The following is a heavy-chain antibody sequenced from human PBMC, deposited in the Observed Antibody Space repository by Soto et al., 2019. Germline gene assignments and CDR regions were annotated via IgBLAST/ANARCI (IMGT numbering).Heavy chain of an antibody. D-gene: IGHD2-21*02. CDR3: ARDLEVTGYGMDV. J-gene: IGHJ6*02. CDR1: GYTFTSYA. CDR2: INAGNGNT. V-gene: IGHV1-3*01. Sequence: ASVKVSCKASGYTFTSYAMHWVRQAPGQRLEWMGWINAGNGNTKYSQKFQGRVTITADKSTSTAYMELSSLRSEDTAVYYCARDLEVTGYGMDVWGQGTTVTVSS.